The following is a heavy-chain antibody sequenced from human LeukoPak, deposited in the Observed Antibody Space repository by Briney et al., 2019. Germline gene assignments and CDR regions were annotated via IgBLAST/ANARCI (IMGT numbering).Heavy chain of an antibody. V-gene: IGHV4-4*02. Sequence: SETLSLTCAVSDGSISSPNWWSWVRQSPGRGLEWIGQIYHSGTTNYNPSLKSRVTISVDKSKNHFSLKLSSVTAADTAVYYCAGSYGDYTWFDPWGQGTPVTVSS. J-gene: IGHJ5*02. CDR2: IYHSGTT. CDR1: DGSISSPNW. D-gene: IGHD4-17*01. CDR3: AGSYGDYTWFDP.